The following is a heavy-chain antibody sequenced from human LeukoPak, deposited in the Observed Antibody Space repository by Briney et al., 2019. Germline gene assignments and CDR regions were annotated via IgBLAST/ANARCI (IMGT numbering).Heavy chain of an antibody. D-gene: IGHD5-12*01. CDR3: ARDKMPGLRYFDY. J-gene: IGHJ4*02. CDR2: ISSSSSTI. V-gene: IGHV3-48*04. Sequence: GGSLRLSCAASGFTFSSYSMNWVRQAPGKGLEWVSYISSSSSTIYYADSVKGRFTISRDNAKNSLYLQMNSLRAEDTAVYYCARDKMPGLRYFDYWGQGTLVTVSS. CDR1: GFTFSSYS.